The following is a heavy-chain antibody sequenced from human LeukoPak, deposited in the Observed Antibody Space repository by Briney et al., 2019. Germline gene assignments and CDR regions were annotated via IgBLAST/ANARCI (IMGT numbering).Heavy chain of an antibody. V-gene: IGHV3-9*01. CDR3: AKDGGDGYNWKPSGSDY. Sequence: GGSLRLSCAASGFTFDDYAMHWVRQAPGKGLEWVSGISWNSGSIGYADSVKGRFTISRDNAKNSLYLQMNSLRAEDTALYYCAKDGGDGYNWKPSGSDYWGQGTLVTVSS. D-gene: IGHD5-24*01. CDR1: GFTFDDYA. J-gene: IGHJ4*02. CDR2: ISWNSGSI.